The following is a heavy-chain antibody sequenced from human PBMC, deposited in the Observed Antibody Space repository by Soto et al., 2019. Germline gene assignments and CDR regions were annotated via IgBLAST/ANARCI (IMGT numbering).Heavy chain of an antibody. D-gene: IGHD6-13*01. V-gene: IGHV4-34*01. Sequence: PSETLSLTCAVYSGSFSAYYWSWIRQSPGKGLEWILAIDHSGSTNYNPSLKSRVTMSVDTTETQFSLKLSSVTAADTAVYYCARGGGIAALATGEFDXWGQGTLVTVSX. CDR1: SGSFSAYY. J-gene: IGHJ4*02. CDR3: ARGGGIAALATGEFDX. CDR2: IDHSGST.